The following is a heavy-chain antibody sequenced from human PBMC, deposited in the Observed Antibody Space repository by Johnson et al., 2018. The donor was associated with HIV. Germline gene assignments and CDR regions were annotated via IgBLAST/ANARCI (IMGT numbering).Heavy chain of an antibody. V-gene: IGHV3-20*04. CDR1: GFIFDDYG. J-gene: IGHJ3*02. CDR2: INWNGGNT. Sequence: EVQLVESGGGVVRPGGSLRLSCAASGFIFDDYGMSWVRQAPGKGLEWVSSINWNGGNTSYADSVKGRFTISRDNSKNTLYLQMNSLRAEDTAVYYCARSGYGSGSTHDAFDIWGQGTMVTVSS. D-gene: IGHD3-10*01. CDR3: ARSGYGSGSTHDAFDI.